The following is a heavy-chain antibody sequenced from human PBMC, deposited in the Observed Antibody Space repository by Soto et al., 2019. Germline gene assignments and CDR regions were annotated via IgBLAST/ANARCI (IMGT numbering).Heavy chain of an antibody. J-gene: IGHJ4*02. D-gene: IGHD4-4*01. CDR2: ISGGGSNT. CDR3: AKDSNKYSSSLRGRYFDY. CDR1: GFTFSSYV. Sequence: GGSLRLSCAASGFTFSSYVMSWVRQAPGKGLEWVSGISGGGSNTFYADSVKGRFTISRDNSKNTLLLQMNSLGAEDTAVYYCAKDSNKYSSSLRGRYFDYWGQGIGVTVSS. V-gene: IGHV3-23*01.